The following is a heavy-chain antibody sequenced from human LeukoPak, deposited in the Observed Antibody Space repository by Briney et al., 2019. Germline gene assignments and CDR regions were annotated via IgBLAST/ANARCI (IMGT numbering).Heavy chain of an antibody. CDR2: IYYSGST. J-gene: IGHJ4*02. Sequence: SETLSPTCTVSGGSISSSSYYWGWIRQPPGKGLEWIGSIYYSGSTYYNPSLKSRVTISVDTSKNQFSLKLSSVTAADTAVYYCAGDSYGHRTPFDYWGQGTLVTVSS. V-gene: IGHV4-39*02. D-gene: IGHD5-18*01. CDR1: GGSISSSSYY. CDR3: AGDSYGHRTPFDY.